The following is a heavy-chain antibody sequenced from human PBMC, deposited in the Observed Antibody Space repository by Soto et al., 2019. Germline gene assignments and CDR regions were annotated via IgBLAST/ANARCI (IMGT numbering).Heavy chain of an antibody. J-gene: IGHJ4*02. Sequence: QVQLQESGPGLVKPSQTLSLTCTVSGGSISSGNYYWSWIRQHPGKGLEWIGYIFYSGSTYYNPSLKFRVTISVDTSNSQFSLKLSSVTAADTAVYYCARGGSGDIVVVAAIDYWGQGTLVTVSS. CDR2: IFYSGST. CDR1: GGSISSGNYY. V-gene: IGHV4-31*03. CDR3: ARGGSGDIVVVAAIDY. D-gene: IGHD2-15*01.